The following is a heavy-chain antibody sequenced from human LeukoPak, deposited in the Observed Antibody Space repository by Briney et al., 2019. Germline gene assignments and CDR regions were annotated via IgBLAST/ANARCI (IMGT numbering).Heavy chain of an antibody. V-gene: IGHV3-74*01. CDR1: GFTFSSYW. D-gene: IGHD6-13*01. CDR2: VNTDGSST. CDR3: ARGSYSSSWYSVYY. Sequence: GGPLRLSCAASGFTFSSYWMHWVRQAPGKGLVWVSRVNTDGSSTSYADSVKGRFTVSRDNAKSTLYLQMNSLRAEDTAVYYCARGSYSSSWYSVYYWGQGTLVTVSS. J-gene: IGHJ4*02.